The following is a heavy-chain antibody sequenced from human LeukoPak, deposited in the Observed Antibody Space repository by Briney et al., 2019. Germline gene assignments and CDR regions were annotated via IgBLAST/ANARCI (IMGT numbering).Heavy chain of an antibody. J-gene: IGHJ5*02. V-gene: IGHV4-4*07. CDR1: GGSISSYY. CDR2: IYTSGST. Sequence: SETLSLTCTVSGGSISSYYWSWIRQPAWKGLEWIGRIYTSGSTNYNPSLKSRVTMSVDTSKNQFSLKLSSVTAADTAVYYCARGYSSGWNNWFDPWGQGTLVTVSS. CDR3: ARGYSSGWNNWFDP. D-gene: IGHD6-19*01.